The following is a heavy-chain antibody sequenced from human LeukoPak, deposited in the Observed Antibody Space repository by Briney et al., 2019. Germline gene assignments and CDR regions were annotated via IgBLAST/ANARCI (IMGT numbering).Heavy chain of an antibody. J-gene: IGHJ4*02. CDR3: ARHTRSRFWSGRFDY. CDR1: GGPVSSGSYY. CDR2: IYYSGST. D-gene: IGHD3-3*01. V-gene: IGHV4-61*01. Sequence: SETLSLTCTVSGGPVSSGSYYWSWIRQPPGKGLEWIGYIYYSGSTNYNPSLKSRVTISVDTSKNQFSLKLSSVTAADTAVYYCARHTRSRFWSGRFDYWGQGTLVTVSS.